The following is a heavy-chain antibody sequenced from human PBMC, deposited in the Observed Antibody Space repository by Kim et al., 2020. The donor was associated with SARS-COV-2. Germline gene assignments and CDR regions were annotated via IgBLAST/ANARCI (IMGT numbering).Heavy chain of an antibody. CDR3: ATYYYDSSGDYDY. V-gene: IGHV4-39*01. Sequence: YNPPLKSRVTISVDTAKNQFSLKLSSVTAADTAVYYCATYYYDSSGDYDYWGQGTLVTVSS. D-gene: IGHD3-22*01. J-gene: IGHJ4*02.